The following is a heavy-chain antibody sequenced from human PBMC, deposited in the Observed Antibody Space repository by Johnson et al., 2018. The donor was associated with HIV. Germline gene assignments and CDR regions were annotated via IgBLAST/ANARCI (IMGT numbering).Heavy chain of an antibody. CDR3: AKTRMGGILDAFDL. J-gene: IGHJ3*01. D-gene: IGHD3-10*01. CDR2: ISSSGSTI. V-gene: IGHV3-11*04. CDR1: GFTFSDYY. Sequence: QVQLVESGGGLVKPGGSLRLSCAASGFTFSDYYMSWIRQAPGKGLEWVSYISSSGSTIYYADSVKGRFTISRDNSKNTLDLQMNSLTIEDTAVFYCAKTRMGGILDAFDLWGQGTMVIVSP.